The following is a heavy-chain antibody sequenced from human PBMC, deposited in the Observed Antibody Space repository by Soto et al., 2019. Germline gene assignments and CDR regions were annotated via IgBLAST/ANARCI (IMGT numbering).Heavy chain of an antibody. V-gene: IGHV4-59*01. CDR3: ARGAEYADYSDF. CDR2: IYYTGST. D-gene: IGHD2-2*01. Sequence: QVQLQESGPGLVKPSETLSLTCTVSRGSISGYYWSWIRQPPGKGLEWIGYIYYTGSTNYNPSLNRRXXMXLXTSKHQFALRLSSVTAADTAVYYCARGAEYADYSDFWGQGTLVTVSS. CDR1: RGSISGYY. J-gene: IGHJ4*02.